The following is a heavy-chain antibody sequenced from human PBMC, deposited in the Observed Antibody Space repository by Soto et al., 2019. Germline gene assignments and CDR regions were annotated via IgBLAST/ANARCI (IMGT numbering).Heavy chain of an antibody. V-gene: IGHV4-61*01. CDR1: DGSVNSDSYY. Sequence: VQLQESGPRLVKPSETLSLTCTVSDGSVNSDSYYWSWIRQPPGKRLEWISSVSNSGTTNYNPSLKSRVTLSVDPSKNRFSLKLTPVTAADTAVYYCAGHNGVTAMGLYNWLDPWGQGILVTVST. CDR2: VSNSGTT. D-gene: IGHD2-21*02. CDR3: AGHNGVTAMGLYNWLDP. J-gene: IGHJ5*02.